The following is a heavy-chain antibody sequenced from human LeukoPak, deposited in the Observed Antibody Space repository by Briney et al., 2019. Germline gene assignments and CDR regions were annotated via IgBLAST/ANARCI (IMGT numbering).Heavy chain of an antibody. CDR3: ARGTGYCLDP. Sequence: PGGSLGLSCAASGFTFSSYEMNWVRQAPGKGLEWVSYISSSGSTIYYADSVKGRFTLSRDNAKNSLYLQMNSLRAEDTAVYYCARGTGYCLDPWGQGTLVTVSS. CDR1: GFTFSSYE. V-gene: IGHV3-48*03. D-gene: IGHD7-27*01. J-gene: IGHJ5*02. CDR2: ISSSGSTI.